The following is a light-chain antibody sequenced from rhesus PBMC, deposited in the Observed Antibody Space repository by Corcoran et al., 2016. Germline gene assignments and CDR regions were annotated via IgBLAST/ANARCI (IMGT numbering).Light chain of an antibody. CDR3: QQRNSYPLT. CDR2: DAS. CDR1: QGISSY. Sequence: DIQLTQSPSSLSASVGDRVTITCRASQGISSYLDWYQQKPGKAPKLMIYDASNLQSGVPSRFSGSGSGTDFTLTISSLQPEDFAVYYCQQRNSYPLTFGGGTKVEIK. V-gene: IGKV1-38*01. J-gene: IGKJ4*01.